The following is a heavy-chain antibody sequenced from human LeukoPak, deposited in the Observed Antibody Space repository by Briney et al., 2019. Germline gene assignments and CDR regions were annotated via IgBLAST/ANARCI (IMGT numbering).Heavy chain of an antibody. D-gene: IGHD3-10*01. V-gene: IGHV4-59*01. CDR3: ARQSGLGGSGSYSWFDP. CDR2: IYYSGST. CDR1: GGSISSYY. Sequence: PSETLSLTCTVSGGSISSYYWSWIRQPPGKGLEWIGYIYYSGSTNYSPSLKSRVTISVDTSKNQFSLKLNSVTAADTAVYYCARQSGLGGSGSYSWFDPWGQGTLVTVSS. J-gene: IGHJ5*02.